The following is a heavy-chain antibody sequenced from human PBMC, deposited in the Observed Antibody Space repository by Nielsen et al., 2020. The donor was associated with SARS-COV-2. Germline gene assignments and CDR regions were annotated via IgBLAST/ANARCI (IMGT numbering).Heavy chain of an antibody. J-gene: IGHJ4*02. Sequence: SLRLSCAASGFTFDDYAMHWVRQAPGKGLEWVSGISWNSGSIGYADSVKGRFTISRDNAKNSLYLQMNSLRAEDTALYYCAKDMRYSSSWYGEYYFDYWGQGTLVTVSS. CDR1: GFTFDDYA. V-gene: IGHV3-9*01. CDR3: AKDMRYSSSWYGEYYFDY. D-gene: IGHD6-13*01. CDR2: ISWNSGSI.